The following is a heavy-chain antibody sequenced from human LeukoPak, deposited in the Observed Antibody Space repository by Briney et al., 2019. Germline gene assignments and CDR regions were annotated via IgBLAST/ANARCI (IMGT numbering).Heavy chain of an antibody. Sequence: ASVKVSCKASGYTSTGYYMHWVRQAPGQGLEWMGWINPNSGGTNYAQKFQGRVTMTRDTSISTAYMELSRLRSDDTAVYYCARDEGYYDYVWGTLYYFDYWGQGTLVTVSS. J-gene: IGHJ4*02. CDR3: ARDEGYYDYVWGTLYYFDY. CDR2: INPNSGGT. V-gene: IGHV1-2*02. CDR1: GYTSTGYY. D-gene: IGHD3-16*01.